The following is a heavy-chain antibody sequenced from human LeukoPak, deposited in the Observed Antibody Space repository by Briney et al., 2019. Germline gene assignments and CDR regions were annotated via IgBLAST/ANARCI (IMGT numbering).Heavy chain of an antibody. CDR2: IIPIFGTA. CDR1: GGTFSSYA. J-gene: IGHJ4*02. V-gene: IGHV1-69*06. Sequence: SVKVSCKASGGTFSSYAISWVRQAPGQGLEWMGGIIPIFGTANYAQKFQGRVTITADKSTSTAYMELSSLRSEDTAVYYCARVRYAAQYYFDYWGQGTLVTVSS. CDR3: ARVRYAAQYYFDY. D-gene: IGHD3-16*01.